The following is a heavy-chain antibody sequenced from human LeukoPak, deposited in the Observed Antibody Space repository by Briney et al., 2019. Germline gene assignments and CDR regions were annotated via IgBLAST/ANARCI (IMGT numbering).Heavy chain of an antibody. CDR1: GCSISSSSYY. D-gene: IGHD1-26*01. J-gene: IGHJ4*02. CDR2: IYYGGST. CDR3: AREGSGSLDY. Sequence: SETLSLTCTVSGCSISSSSYYWGWIRQPPGKGLEWIGYIYYGGSTNYNPSLKSRVTISVDTSKNQFSLKLSSVTAADTAVYYCAREGSGSLDYWGQGTLVTVSS. V-gene: IGHV4-61*01.